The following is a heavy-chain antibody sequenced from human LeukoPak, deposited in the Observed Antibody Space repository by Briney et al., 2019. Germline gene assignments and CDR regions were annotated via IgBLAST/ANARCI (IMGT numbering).Heavy chain of an antibody. CDR3: ARAVTTYDFDY. D-gene: IGHD4-17*01. V-gene: IGHV1-46*01. Sequence: ASVKVSCKASGYTFTSYYMHWVRQAPGQGLEWMGIINPSGGSTSYAQKFQGRVTMTRDTSTSTVYMELSSLRPEDTAVYYCARAVTTYDFDYWGQGTLVTVSS. CDR1: GYTFTSYY. J-gene: IGHJ4*02. CDR2: INPSGGST.